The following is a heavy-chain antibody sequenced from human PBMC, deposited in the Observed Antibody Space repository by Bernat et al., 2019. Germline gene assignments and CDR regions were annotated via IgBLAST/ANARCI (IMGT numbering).Heavy chain of an antibody. V-gene: IGHV3-7*03. Sequence: EVQLVESGGGLVQPGGSLRLSCAASGFTFSSYWMSWVRQAPGKGLEWVANIKQDGSEKYYVDSVRGRFTVSRDNAKNSLSLQMNSLRAEDTAIYYCARAGSRGTSPIDYWGQGVQVTVSS. CDR3: ARAGSRGTSPIDY. D-gene: IGHD2-8*01. J-gene: IGHJ4*02. CDR2: IKQDGSEK. CDR1: GFTFSSYW.